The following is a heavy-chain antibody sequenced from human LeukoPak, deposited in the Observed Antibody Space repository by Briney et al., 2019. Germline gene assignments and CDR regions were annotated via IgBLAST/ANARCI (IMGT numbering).Heavy chain of an antibody. CDR1: GDSISNYY. Sequence: SETLSLTCTVSGDSISNYYWSWIRQPPGKGLEWIGYIYYSGSTNYNPSLKSRVTISVDASKNQFSLKLSSVTAADTAVYYCARHRNEALFAFDISGQGTMVTVSS. CDR2: IYYSGST. V-gene: IGHV4-59*01. CDR3: ARHRNEALFAFDI. J-gene: IGHJ3*02.